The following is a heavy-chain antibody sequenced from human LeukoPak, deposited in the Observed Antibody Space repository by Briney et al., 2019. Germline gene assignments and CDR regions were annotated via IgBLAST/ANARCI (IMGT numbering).Heavy chain of an antibody. CDR3: ARAIGYCTNGVSPGFDY. V-gene: IGHV4-31*03. D-gene: IGHD2-8*01. Sequence: SETLSLTCTVSGGSISSGGYYWSWIRQHPGKGLKWIGYIYYSGSTYYNPFLKSRVTISVDTSKNQFSLKLSSVTAADTAVYYCARAIGYCTNGVSPGFDYWGQGTLVTVSS. J-gene: IGHJ4*02. CDR2: IYYSGST. CDR1: GGSISSGGYY.